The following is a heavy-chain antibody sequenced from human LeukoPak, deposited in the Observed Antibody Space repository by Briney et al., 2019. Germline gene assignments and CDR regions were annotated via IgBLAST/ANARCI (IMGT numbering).Heavy chain of an antibody. CDR3: ARSYEYYYDSSGYYGY. J-gene: IGHJ4*02. Sequence: PGGSLRLSCAVPGFPFSIYEMNWVRQAPGKGLEWVSNIGSSGTTRYYADSVKGRFSISRDNAKNSLYLQMNSLRAEDTAVYYCARSYEYYYDSSGYYGYWGQGTLVTVSS. V-gene: IGHV3-48*03. D-gene: IGHD3-22*01. CDR1: GFPFSIYE. CDR2: IGSSGTTR.